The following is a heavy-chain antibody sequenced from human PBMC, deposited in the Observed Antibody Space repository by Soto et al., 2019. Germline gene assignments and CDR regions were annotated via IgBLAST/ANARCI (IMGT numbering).Heavy chain of an antibody. CDR2: INHSGST. V-gene: IGHV4-34*01. CDR3: ARGGSAHYDILTGLGY. CDR1: GGSFSGYY. D-gene: IGHD3-9*01. Sequence: SSETLSLTCAVYGGSFSGYYWSWIRQPPGKGLEWIGEINHSGSTNYNPSLKSRVTISVDTSKNQFSLKLSSVTAADTAVYYCARGGSAHYDILTGLGYWGQGTLVTVS. J-gene: IGHJ4*02.